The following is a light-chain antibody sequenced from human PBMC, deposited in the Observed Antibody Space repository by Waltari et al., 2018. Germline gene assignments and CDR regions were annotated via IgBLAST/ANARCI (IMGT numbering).Light chain of an antibody. CDR3: VAWDDTLSGMV. CDR2: SNG. Sequence: QSVLTQPPSASGTPGQRVTISCSGSSTNIGGNIVNWYRQVPGTAPKLLIHSNGLRPSGVHDRFSGAKSGTSASLAIIGLQSEDEADYYCVAWDDTLSGMVFGGGTKLTVL. J-gene: IGLJ3*02. CDR1: STNIGGNI. V-gene: IGLV1-44*01.